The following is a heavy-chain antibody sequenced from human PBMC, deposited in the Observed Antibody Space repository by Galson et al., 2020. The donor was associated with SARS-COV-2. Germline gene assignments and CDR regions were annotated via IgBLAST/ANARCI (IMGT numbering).Heavy chain of an antibody. CDR2: ISSSGSTI. CDR3: ARGTVDYDILTGYSRGYYFDY. J-gene: IGHJ4*02. Sequence: GGSLRLSCAASGFTFSDYYMSWIRQAPGKGLEWVSYISSSGSTIYYADSVKGRFTISRDNAKNSLYLQMNSLRAEDTAVYYCARGTVDYDILTGYSRGYYFDYWGQGTLVTVSS. D-gene: IGHD3-9*01. V-gene: IGHV3-11*01. CDR1: GFTFSDYY.